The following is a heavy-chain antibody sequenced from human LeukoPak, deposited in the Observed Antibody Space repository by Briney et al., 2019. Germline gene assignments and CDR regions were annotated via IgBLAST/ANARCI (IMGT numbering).Heavy chain of an antibody. J-gene: IGHJ4*02. CDR2: ISNSGGNI. D-gene: IGHD3-22*01. CDR3: ANFACCHYDSESGY. CDR1: GFTFSSYA. Sequence: GGSLRLSCAASGFTFSSYAMSWVRQAPGRGLEWLSSISNSGGNIDYRNSVKGRFTISRDNSKNTLYLQMDSLGAEDTAVYYCANFACCHYDSESGYWGQGTLVTVSS. V-gene: IGHV3-23*01.